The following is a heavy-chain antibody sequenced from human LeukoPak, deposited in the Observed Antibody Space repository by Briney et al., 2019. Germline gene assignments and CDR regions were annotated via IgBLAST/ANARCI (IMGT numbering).Heavy chain of an antibody. CDR1: GYTFTSYG. D-gene: IGHD1-26*01. Sequence: ASVKVSCKASGYTFTSYGIGWVRQAPGQGLEWMGWISAYNGNTNYAQKLQGRVTMTTDTSTSTAYMELRSLRSDDTAVYYCARDIKPIVGASYFDYWGQGTLVTVSS. V-gene: IGHV1-18*01. CDR2: ISAYNGNT. CDR3: ARDIKPIVGASYFDY. J-gene: IGHJ4*02.